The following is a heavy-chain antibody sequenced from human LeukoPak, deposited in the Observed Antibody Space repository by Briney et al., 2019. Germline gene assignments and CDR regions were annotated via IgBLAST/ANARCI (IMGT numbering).Heavy chain of an antibody. Sequence: GGSLKISCKGSGYSFTSYWIGWVRQMPGKGLEWMGIIYPGDSDTRYSPSFQGQVTISADKSISTAYLQWSSLKASDTAMYYCARSVSSSSPYYYYYYMDVWGKGTTVTVSS. CDR2: IYPGDSDT. J-gene: IGHJ6*03. CDR1: GYSFTSYW. D-gene: IGHD6-6*01. V-gene: IGHV5-51*01. CDR3: ARSVSSSSPYYYYYYMDV.